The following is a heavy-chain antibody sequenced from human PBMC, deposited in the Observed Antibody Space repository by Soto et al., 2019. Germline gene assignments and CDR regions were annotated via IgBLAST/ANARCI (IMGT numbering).Heavy chain of an antibody. CDR1: GGSVYSNGHY. D-gene: IGHD2-15*01. J-gene: IGHJ5*02. CDR3: GKKLVGATGHTDPGS. CDR2: IDNNGVT. Sequence: SETLSLTCIVSGGSVYSNGHYWGWIRQPPGKGLEWIGSIDNNGVTNYNSSLKSRVTISRDTSKNQFSLRLTSVTAADTAVYYRGKKLVGATGHTDPGSWGPGTLVTVSS. V-gene: IGHV4-39*01.